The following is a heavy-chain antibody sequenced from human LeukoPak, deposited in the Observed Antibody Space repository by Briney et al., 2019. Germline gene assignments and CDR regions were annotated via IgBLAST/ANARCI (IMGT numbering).Heavy chain of an antibody. J-gene: IGHJ5*02. Sequence: SETLSLTCTVSGGSISSYYWSWIRQPPGKGLEWIGYIYTSGSTNYNPSLKSRVTISVDTSKNQFSLKLSSVTAADMAVYYCARLDLGVTPGFDPWGQGTLVTVSS. CDR3: ARLDLGVTPGFDP. D-gene: IGHD4-23*01. V-gene: IGHV4-4*09. CDR2: IYTSGST. CDR1: GGSISSYY.